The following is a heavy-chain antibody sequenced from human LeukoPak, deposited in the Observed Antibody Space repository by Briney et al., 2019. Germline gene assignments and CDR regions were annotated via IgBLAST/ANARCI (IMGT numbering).Heavy chain of an antibody. Sequence: SETLSLTCTVSGGSLSSGYYYWGWIRQPPGRGLEWIGYICCSGSTYYNPSLKSRVTISVDTSKNQFSLKLSSVTAADTAVYYCARDYGANFDYWGQGTLVTVSS. CDR3: ARDYGANFDY. CDR2: ICCSGST. J-gene: IGHJ4*02. CDR1: GGSLSSGYYY. D-gene: IGHD4-17*01. V-gene: IGHV4-30-4*01.